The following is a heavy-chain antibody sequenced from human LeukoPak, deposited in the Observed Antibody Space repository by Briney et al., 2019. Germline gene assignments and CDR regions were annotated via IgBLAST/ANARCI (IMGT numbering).Heavy chain of an antibody. J-gene: IGHJ4*02. Sequence: GGSLRLSCAASGFTFSSYAMHWVRQAPGKGLEWVAVISYDGSNKYYADSVEGRFTISRDNSKNTLYLQMNSLRAEDTAVYYCARGGELLDYFDYWGQGTLVTVSS. CDR1: GFTFSSYA. CDR2: ISYDGSNK. CDR3: ARGGELLDYFDY. D-gene: IGHD1-26*01. V-gene: IGHV3-30*04.